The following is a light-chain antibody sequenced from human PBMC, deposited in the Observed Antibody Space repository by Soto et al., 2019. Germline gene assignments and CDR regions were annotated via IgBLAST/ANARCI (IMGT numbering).Light chain of an antibody. J-gene: IGLJ2*01. CDR1: SSDVGAYQF. CDR2: EVN. CDR3: RSYTSSSSTLVV. V-gene: IGLV2-14*01. Sequence: QSALTQPASVSGSLGQSITISCTGTSSDVGAYQFVSWYQQHPGKAPKLMIYEVNNRPSGVSDRFTGSKSGNTASLTISGLQAEDEAYYYCRSYTSSSSTLVVFGGGTKLTVL.